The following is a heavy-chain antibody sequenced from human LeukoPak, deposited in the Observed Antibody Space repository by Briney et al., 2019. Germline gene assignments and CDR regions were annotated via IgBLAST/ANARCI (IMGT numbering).Heavy chain of an antibody. V-gene: IGHV4-39*01. J-gene: IGHJ4*02. D-gene: IGHD2-2*01. Sequence: SETLSLTCTVSGGSISSSSSYWGWIRQPPGKGLEWIGSIYYSGSTYYNPSLKSRVTMSVDTSKNQFSLKLSSVTAADTAVYYCARQLGYCSSTSCYADKIDYWGQGTLVTVSS. CDR3: ARQLGYCSSTSCYADKIDY. CDR2: IYYSGST. CDR1: GGSISSSSSY.